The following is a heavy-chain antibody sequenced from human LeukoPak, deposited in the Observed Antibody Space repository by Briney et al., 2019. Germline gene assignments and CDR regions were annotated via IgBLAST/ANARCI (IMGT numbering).Heavy chain of an antibody. V-gene: IGHV1-69*13. Sequence: SVKVSCKASGGTFSSYAISWVRQAPGQGLEWMGGIIPIFGTANYAQKFQGRVTITADESTSTAYMELSSLRSEDTAVYYCARGEFRSYYGSGSYYKGHYYYYGMDVWGQGTTVTVSS. CDR3: ARGEFRSYYGSGSYYKGHYYYYGMDV. CDR2: IIPIFGTA. J-gene: IGHJ6*02. D-gene: IGHD3-10*01. CDR1: GGTFSSYA.